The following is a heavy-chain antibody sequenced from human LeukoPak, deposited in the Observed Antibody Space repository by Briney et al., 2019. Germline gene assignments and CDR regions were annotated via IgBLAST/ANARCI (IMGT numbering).Heavy chain of an antibody. CDR2: IYYSGST. V-gene: IGHV4-59*01. Sequence: PSETLSLTCTVSGGSISSYYWSWIRQPPGKGLEWIGYIYYSGSTNYNPSLKSRVTISVDTSKNQFSLKLSSVTAADTAVYYCARERSGIDYWGQGTLVTVSS. J-gene: IGHJ4*02. CDR3: ARERSGIDY. CDR1: GGSISSYY.